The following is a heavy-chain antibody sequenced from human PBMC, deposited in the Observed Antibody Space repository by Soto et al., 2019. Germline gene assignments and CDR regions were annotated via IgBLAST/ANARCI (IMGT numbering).Heavy chain of an antibody. CDR3: ARGLVRGVKGS. J-gene: IGHJ4*02. CDR2: IKQDGSEK. Sequence: VGSLRLSCAASGFTFSSYWMSWVRQAPGKGLEWVANIKQDGSEKYYVDSVKGRFTISRDSAKNSLYLQMNSLRAEDTAVYYCARGLVRGVKGSWGQGTLVTVSS. CDR1: GFTFSSYW. D-gene: IGHD3-10*01. V-gene: IGHV3-7*01.